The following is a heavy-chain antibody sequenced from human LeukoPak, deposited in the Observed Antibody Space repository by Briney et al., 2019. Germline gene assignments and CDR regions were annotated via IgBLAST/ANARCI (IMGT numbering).Heavy chain of an antibody. Sequence: GGSLRLSCAASGFTFSNYWMTWVRQAPGKGLEWVANIKQDGSEKYFVDSVKGRFTISRDNANNSLYLQMNSLRAEDTAVYYCARARYYYDSSGYYYYFDYWGQGTLVTVSS. V-gene: IGHV3-7*03. CDR2: IKQDGSEK. CDR1: GFTFSNYW. CDR3: ARARYYYDSSGYYYYFDY. J-gene: IGHJ4*02. D-gene: IGHD3-22*01.